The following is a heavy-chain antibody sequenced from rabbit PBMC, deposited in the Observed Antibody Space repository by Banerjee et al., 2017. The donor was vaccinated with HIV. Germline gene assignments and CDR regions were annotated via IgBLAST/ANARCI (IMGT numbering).Heavy chain of an antibody. CDR3: VRHNSGLTL. CDR2: IYSSNGDK. D-gene: IGHD4-1*01. Sequence: PGKGLELIACIYSSNGDKWYASWVNGRFTISKTSSTTVDLKMTSLTAADTATYFCVRHNSGLTLWGPGTLVTVS. V-gene: IGHV1S40*01. J-gene: IGHJ4*01.